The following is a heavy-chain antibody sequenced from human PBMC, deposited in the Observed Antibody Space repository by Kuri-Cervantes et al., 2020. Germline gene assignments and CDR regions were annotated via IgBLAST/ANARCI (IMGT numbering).Heavy chain of an antibody. J-gene: IGHJ6*02. V-gene: IGHV3-48*01. Sequence: GESLKISCAASGFTFSSYSMNWVRQAPGKGLEWVSYISSSSSTIYYADSVKGRFTISRDNAKNSLYLQMNSLRAEDTAVYYCARVPGYCSGGSCYRLYYYYGMDVWGQGTTVTVSS. CDR3: ARVPGYCSGGSCYRLYYYYGMDV. CDR2: ISSSSSTI. D-gene: IGHD2-15*01. CDR1: GFTFSSYS.